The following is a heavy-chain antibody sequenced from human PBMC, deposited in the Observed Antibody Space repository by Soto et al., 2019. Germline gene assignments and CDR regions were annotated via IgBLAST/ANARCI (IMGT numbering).Heavy chain of an antibody. D-gene: IGHD6-19*01. CDR3: ARGKGIAVQGPFDP. CDR1: GFTFSDYY. V-gene: IGHV3-11*01. CDR2: ISSSGSTI. Sequence: GGSLRLCCAASGFTFSDYYMSGIRQDPGKGLEWVSYISSSGSTIYYADSVKGRFTISRDNAKNSLYLQMNSLRAEDTAVYYCARGKGIAVQGPFDPWGQGTLVTVSS. J-gene: IGHJ5*02.